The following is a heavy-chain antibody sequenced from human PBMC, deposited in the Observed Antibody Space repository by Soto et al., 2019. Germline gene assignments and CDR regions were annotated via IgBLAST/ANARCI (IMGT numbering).Heavy chain of an antibody. CDR3: TRDSYYDSSGYFEYNWFDP. CDR1: GFTFGDYA. V-gene: IGHV3-49*03. J-gene: IGHJ5*02. CDR2: IRSKAYGGTT. D-gene: IGHD3-22*01. Sequence: GGSLRLSCTASGFTFGDYAMSWFRQAPGKGLEWVGFIRSKAYGGTTEYAASVKGRFTISRDDSKSIAYLQMNSLKTEDTAVYYCTRDSYYDSSGYFEYNWFDPWGQGTLVTVSS.